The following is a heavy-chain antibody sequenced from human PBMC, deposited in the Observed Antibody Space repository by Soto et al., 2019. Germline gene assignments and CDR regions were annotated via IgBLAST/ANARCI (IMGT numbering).Heavy chain of an antibody. CDR1: RFSFSSYT. D-gene: IGHD2-2*01. Sequence: GGSLRLSCAASRFSFSSYTMSWVRQAPGKGLEWVSAISGTGGTTYYADSVKGRLTISRDNSKNTLYLQVSSLRAEDTAVYYCAKSRDAYNFYFYYGMDVWGQGTTVTVSS. CDR2: ISGTGGTT. J-gene: IGHJ6*02. CDR3: AKSRDAYNFYFYYGMDV. V-gene: IGHV3-23*01.